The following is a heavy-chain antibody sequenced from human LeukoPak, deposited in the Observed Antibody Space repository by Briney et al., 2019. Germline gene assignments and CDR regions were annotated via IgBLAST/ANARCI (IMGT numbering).Heavy chain of an antibody. CDR1: GGSISSYY. Sequence: SSETLSLTCTVSGGSISSYYWNWIRQSPGKGLEWIGYISYSGSTNYNPPLKSRVTISVDTSKNQFSLKLSSVTAADTAVYYCARDLRADYDSIWGNWRSFYFDYWGLGTLVTVSS. V-gene: IGHV4-59*01. D-gene: IGHD3-16*01. J-gene: IGHJ4*02. CDR2: ISYSGST. CDR3: ARDLRADYDSIWGNWRSFYFDY.